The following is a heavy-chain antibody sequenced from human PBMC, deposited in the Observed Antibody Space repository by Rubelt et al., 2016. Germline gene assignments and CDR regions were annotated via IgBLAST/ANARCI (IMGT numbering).Heavy chain of an antibody. D-gene: IGHD5-18*01. CDR1: GFTFSSYA. V-gene: IGHV3-30*04. J-gene: IGHJ4*02. Sequence: VQLLESGGGLVQPGGSLRLSCEVSGFTFSSYAMNWVRQAPGKGLEWVAVISSDGSDKNSADSVKGRCTISRDNSKNTLNRQTGSLRADDTAEYYCARGRGSPYGYEDYWGQGTLVTVSS. CDR2: ISSDGSDK. CDR3: ARGRGSPYGYEDY.